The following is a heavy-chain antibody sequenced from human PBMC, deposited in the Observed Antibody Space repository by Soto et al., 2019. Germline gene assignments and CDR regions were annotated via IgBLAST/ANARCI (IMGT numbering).Heavy chain of an antibody. V-gene: IGHV5-51*01. J-gene: IGHJ5*02. D-gene: IGHD3-22*01. CDR1: GYTFTSYW. CDR2: IYPDDSDT. CDR3: ARHHRDDSSGRWFDP. Sequence: EVQLVQSGAEVKKPGESLKISCKGSGYTFTSYWIAWVRQMPGKGLEWMGIIYPDDSDTRYSPSFQGQVTFSADRSINPAYLQWNSLKASDTAMYYCARHHRDDSSGRWFDPWGQGTLVTVSS.